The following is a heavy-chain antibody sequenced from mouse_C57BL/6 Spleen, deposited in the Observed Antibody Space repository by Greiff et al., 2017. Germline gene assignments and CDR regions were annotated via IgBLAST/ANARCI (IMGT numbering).Heavy chain of an antibody. D-gene: IGHD1-1*01. V-gene: IGHV3-6*01. CDR2: IRYDGSN. J-gene: IGHJ3*01. CDR3: TGRYGSSYRPAWFAY. CDR1: GYSITSGYY. Sequence: EVKLQESGPGLVKPSQSLSLTCSVTGYSITSGYYWNWIRQFPGNKLEWMGYIRYDGSNNYNPSLKNRISITRDTSKNQFFLKLNSVTTEDTATYYCTGRYGSSYRPAWFAYWGQGTLVTVSA.